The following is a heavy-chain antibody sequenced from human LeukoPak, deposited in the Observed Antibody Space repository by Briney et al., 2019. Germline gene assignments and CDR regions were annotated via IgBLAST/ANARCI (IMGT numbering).Heavy chain of an antibody. Sequence: GGSLRLSCAASGFTFSSYAMSWVRQGPGKGLEWVSAISGSGGSTYYADSVKGRFTISRDNSKNTLYLQMNSLRAGDTAVYYCAKATYSSGWYQDYWGQGTLVTVSS. CDR3: AKATYSSGWYQDY. J-gene: IGHJ4*02. V-gene: IGHV3-23*01. CDR1: GFTFSSYA. D-gene: IGHD6-19*01. CDR2: ISGSGGST.